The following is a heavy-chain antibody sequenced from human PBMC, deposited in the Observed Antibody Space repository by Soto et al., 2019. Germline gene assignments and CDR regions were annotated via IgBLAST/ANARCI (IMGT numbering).Heavy chain of an antibody. CDR3: ASNWCMDV. CDR1: GDSITSYN. V-gene: IGHV4-59*01. Sequence: PSETLSLTCTVSGDSITSYNWNWLRQPPGKALEWIGYVYSSGSTNYNPSLKSRVTISVDTSKNQFSLKLSSVTAADTAVYYCASNWCMDVRGQRNTVP. J-gene: IGHJ6*01. CDR2: VYSSGST.